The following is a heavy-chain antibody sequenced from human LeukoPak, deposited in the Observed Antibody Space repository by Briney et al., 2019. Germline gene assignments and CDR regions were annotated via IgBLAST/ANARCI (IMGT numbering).Heavy chain of an antibody. CDR1: GFTFSTSA. CDR3: AKALGFGDPGQYYFYGMDV. Sequence: GGSLRLSCAASGFTFSTSAMNWVRQAPGKGLEWVSTIGDSGANTYYADSVKGRFTISRDNSKNTVYLQMHSLRAEDTAIYYCAKALGFGDPGQYYFYGMDVWGQGTTVTVSS. V-gene: IGHV3-23*01. CDR2: IGDSGANT. J-gene: IGHJ6*02. D-gene: IGHD3-10*01.